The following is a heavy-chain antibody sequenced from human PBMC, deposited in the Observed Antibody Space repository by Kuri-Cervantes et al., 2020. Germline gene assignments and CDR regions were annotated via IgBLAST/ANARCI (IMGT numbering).Heavy chain of an antibody. CDR1: GYSFTNYW. V-gene: IGHV5-51*01. CDR2: IYPGNSDT. CDR3: ARLASGWQGWFDP. J-gene: IGHJ5*02. D-gene: IGHD2-15*01. Sequence: GESLKISCMGSGYSFTNYWIGWVRQLPGKGLEWMGIIYPGNSDTRYNPSFQGHVTISADKSISTAYLQWSSLKASDTAMYYCARLASGWQGWFDPWGQGTLVTVSS.